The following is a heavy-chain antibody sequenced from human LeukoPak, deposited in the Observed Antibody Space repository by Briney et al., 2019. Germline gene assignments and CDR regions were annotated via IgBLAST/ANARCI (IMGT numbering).Heavy chain of an antibody. CDR1: GFTFSSYA. CDR3: ARDAGYCSSTSCYPYNWFDP. CDR2: ISSNGGST. J-gene: IGHJ5*02. D-gene: IGHD2-2*01. Sequence: AGGSLRLSCAASGFTFSSYAMHWVRQAPGKGLEYVSAISSNGGSTYYANSVKGRFTISRDNSKNTLYLQMGSLRAEDMAVYYCARDAGYCSSTSCYPYNWFDPWGQGTLVTVSS. V-gene: IGHV3-64*01.